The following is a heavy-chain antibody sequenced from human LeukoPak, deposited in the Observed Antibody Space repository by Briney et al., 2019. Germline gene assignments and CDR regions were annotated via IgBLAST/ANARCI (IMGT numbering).Heavy chain of an antibody. J-gene: IGHJ6*02. CDR2: IIPIFGIA. V-gene: IGHV1-69*04. Sequence: ASVKVSCKASGDTFSSDAISWVRQAPGQGLEWMGRIIPIFGIANYAQKFQGRVTITADKSTSTAYMELSSLRSEDTAVYYCARDTSPLAVSYYYYGMDVWGQGTTVTVSS. D-gene: IGHD6-19*01. CDR3: ARDTSPLAVSYYYYGMDV. CDR1: GDTFSSDA.